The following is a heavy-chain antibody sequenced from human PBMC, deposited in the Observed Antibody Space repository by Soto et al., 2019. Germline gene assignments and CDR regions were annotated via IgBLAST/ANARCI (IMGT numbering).Heavy chain of an antibody. D-gene: IGHD6-19*01. Sequence: VQLLESGGGLVQPGGSLRLSCAASGFTFSSYTMSWVRQAPGKGLEWVSAISGSGGSTYYADSVKGRFTISRDNSKNTLYLQMNSLRAEDTAVYYCAKTLSSGWYRGWFDYWGQGTLVTVSS. CDR1: GFTFSSYT. CDR2: ISGSGGST. V-gene: IGHV3-23*01. CDR3: AKTLSSGWYRGWFDY. J-gene: IGHJ4*02.